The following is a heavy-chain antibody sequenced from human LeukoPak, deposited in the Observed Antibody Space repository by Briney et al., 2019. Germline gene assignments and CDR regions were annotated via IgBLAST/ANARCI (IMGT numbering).Heavy chain of an antibody. CDR1: GYTFTGHY. J-gene: IGHJ4*02. Sequence: ASVKVSCKASGYTFTGHYMHWVRQAPGRGLEWMGWIDPNSGNTNYAQKFQGRVTMTRDTSISAAYEELSRLRSDDTAVYYCARPPGRDGYNRFDHWGQGTLLTVSS. D-gene: IGHD5-24*01. V-gene: IGHV1-2*02. CDR2: IDPNSGNT. CDR3: ARPPGRDGYNRFDH.